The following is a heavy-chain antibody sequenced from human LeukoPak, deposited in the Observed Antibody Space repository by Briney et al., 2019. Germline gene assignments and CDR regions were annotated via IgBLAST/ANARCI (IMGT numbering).Heavy chain of an antibody. CDR2: INPNSGGT. J-gene: IGHJ4*02. CDR3: ARGRGYCSSTSCHLFDY. CDR1: GYTFTGYY. V-gene: IGHV1-2*02. D-gene: IGHD2-2*01. Sequence: ASVKVSCKASGYTFTGYYMHWVRQAPGQGLEWMGWINPNSGGTNYAQKLQGRVTMTTDTSTSTAYMELRSLRSDDTAVYYCARGRGYCSSTSCHLFDYWGQGTLVTVSS.